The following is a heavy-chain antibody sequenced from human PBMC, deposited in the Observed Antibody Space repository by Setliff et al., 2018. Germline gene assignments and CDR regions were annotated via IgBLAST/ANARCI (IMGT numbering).Heavy chain of an antibody. Sequence: SVKVSCKTSGATFSSYGISWVRQAPGQGLEWMGGTIPMFGTTEYAQKFQGRLTIITDESTNTAFMQLSSLRSDDTAVYYCVREGVDSRSSTDYRYYMDVWGKGTTVTVSS. CDR1: GATFSSYG. V-gene: IGHV1-69*05. J-gene: IGHJ6*03. CDR3: VREGVDSRSSTDYRYYMDV. D-gene: IGHD3-22*01. CDR2: TIPMFGTT.